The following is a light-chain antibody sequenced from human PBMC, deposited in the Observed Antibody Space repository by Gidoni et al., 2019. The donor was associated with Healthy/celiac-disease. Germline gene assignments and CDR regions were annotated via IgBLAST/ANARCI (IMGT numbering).Light chain of an antibody. J-gene: IGKJ2*01. Sequence: EIVLTQSPATLSLSPGERATLSGRASQSVSSYLAWYQQKPGQAPRLLIYDASNRATGIPARFSGSGSGTDFTLTISSLEPEYFAVYYCQQRSNWPRTFGQGTKLEIK. CDR2: DAS. CDR3: QQRSNWPRT. V-gene: IGKV3-11*01. CDR1: QSVSSY.